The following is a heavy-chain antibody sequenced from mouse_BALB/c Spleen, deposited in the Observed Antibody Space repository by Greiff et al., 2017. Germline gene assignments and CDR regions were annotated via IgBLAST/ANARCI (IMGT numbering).Heavy chain of an antibody. Sequence: QVQLKQSGAELVRPGSSVKISCKASGYAFSSYWMNWVKQRPGQGLEWIGYINPSSGYTEYNQKFKDKTTLTADKSSSTAYMQLSSLTSEDSAVYYCAREGYYYGGDYFDYWGQGTTLTVSS. V-gene: IGHV1-4*02. CDR1: GYAFSSYW. CDR2: INPSSGYT. CDR3: AREGYYYGGDYFDY. J-gene: IGHJ2*01. D-gene: IGHD1-1*01.